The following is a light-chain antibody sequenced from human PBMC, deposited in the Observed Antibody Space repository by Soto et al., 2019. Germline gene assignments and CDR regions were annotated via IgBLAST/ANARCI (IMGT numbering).Light chain of an antibody. Sequence: QSVLTQPPSVSWAPGQMVTISCTGSSSNIGAGYDVHWYQQLPGTAPKLLIYGNSNRPSGVPDRFSGSKSGTSASLAITGLQAEDEADYYCQSYDSRLSGVVFGGGTKLTVL. CDR3: QSYDSRLSGVV. CDR2: GNS. J-gene: IGLJ2*01. V-gene: IGLV1-40*01. CDR1: SSNIGAGYD.